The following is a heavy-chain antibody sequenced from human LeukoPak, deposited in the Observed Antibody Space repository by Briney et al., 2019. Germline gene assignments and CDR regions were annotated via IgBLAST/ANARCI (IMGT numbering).Heavy chain of an antibody. J-gene: IGHJ4*02. D-gene: IGHD2-2*01. CDR1: GFTFSNYG. V-gene: IGHV3-23*01. Sequence: GGSLRLSCAASGFTFSNYGMSWVRQAPGKGLEWVSAISGSGGSTYYADSLKGRFTISRDNSKNTLYLQVNSLRAEDTAVYYCAKGLWDILVVPDAPFDYWGQGTLVTVSS. CDR2: ISGSGGST. CDR3: AKGLWDILVVPDAPFDY.